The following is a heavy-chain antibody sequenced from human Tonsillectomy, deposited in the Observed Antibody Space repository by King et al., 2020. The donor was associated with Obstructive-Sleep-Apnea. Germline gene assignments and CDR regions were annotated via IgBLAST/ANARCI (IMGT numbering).Heavy chain of an antibody. CDR1: GFTFSSYG. D-gene: IGHD4-23*01. V-gene: IGHV3-33*01. CDR3: ARDSATVVALDY. J-gene: IGHJ4*02. Sequence: VQLVESGGGVVQPGRSLRLSCAASGFTFSSYGMHWVRQAPGKGLEWVAVVWYDGTNKYYADSVKGRFTISRDNSKNTLYLQMNSLRAEDTAVYYCARDSATVVALDYWGQGTLVIVSS. CDR2: VWYDGTNK.